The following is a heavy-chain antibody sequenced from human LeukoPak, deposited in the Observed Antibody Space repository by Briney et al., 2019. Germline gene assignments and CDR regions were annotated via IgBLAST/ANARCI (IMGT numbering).Heavy chain of an antibody. J-gene: IGHJ4*02. CDR1: GFTFDDYG. D-gene: IGHD3-22*01. CDR3: AREVFSSGYYSDTFDY. V-gene: IGHV3-20*04. Sequence: GGSLRLSCAASGFTFDDYGMSWVRQAPGKGLEWDSGINWNGGSTGYADSVKGRFTISRDNAKNSLYLQMNSLRAEDTALYYCAREVFSSGYYSDTFDYWGQGTLVAVSS. CDR2: INWNGGST.